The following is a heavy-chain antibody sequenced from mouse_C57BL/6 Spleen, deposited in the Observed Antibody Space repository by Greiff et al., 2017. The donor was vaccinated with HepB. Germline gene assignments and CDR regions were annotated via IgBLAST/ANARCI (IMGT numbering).Heavy chain of an antibody. D-gene: IGHD2-3*01. CDR3: ARRALYDGYYEFAY. Sequence: DVQLQESGPELVKPGASVKIPCKASGYTFTDYNMDWVKQSHGKSLEWIGDINPNNGGTIYNQKFKGKATLTVDKSSSTAYMDLRSLTSEDTAVYYCARRALYDGYYEFAYWGQGTLVTVSA. CDR2: INPNNGGT. J-gene: IGHJ3*01. CDR1: GYTFTDYN. V-gene: IGHV1-18*01.